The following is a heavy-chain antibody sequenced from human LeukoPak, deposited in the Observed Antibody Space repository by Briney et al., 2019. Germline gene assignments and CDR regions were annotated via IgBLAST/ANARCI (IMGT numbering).Heavy chain of an antibody. CDR2: ISAGGDFV. V-gene: IGHV3-21*01. J-gene: IGHJ2*01. D-gene: IGHD2-15*01. CDR3: VRTHKIEGCSTSGDSCYPMYRHFDL. Sequence: NAGGSLRLSCAASGFPFSTHSLNWVRQAPGKGLEWVSSISAGGDFVYYGDSVKGRFTISRDNAENSLFLQMNSLRVEDTAVYYCVRTHKIEGCSTSGDSCYPMYRHFDLWGRGSLVTVSS. CDR1: GFPFSTHS.